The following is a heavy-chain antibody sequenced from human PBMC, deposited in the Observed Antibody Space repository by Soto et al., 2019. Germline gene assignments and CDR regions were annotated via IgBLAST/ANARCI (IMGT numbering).Heavy chain of an antibody. Sequence: QVQLVQSGAEVKKPGSSMKVSCKTSGGTFSNYYISWVRQAPGQGLEWMGDIIPMFDTPKYAQKFQGRVMITADESTSAAYMELSSLRAEDTAVYYCARGYSTGYFDYWGQGTLITVSS. CDR2: IIPMFDTP. CDR3: ARGYSTGYFDY. D-gene: IGHD1-20*01. J-gene: IGHJ4*02. CDR1: GGTFSNYY. V-gene: IGHV1-69*01.